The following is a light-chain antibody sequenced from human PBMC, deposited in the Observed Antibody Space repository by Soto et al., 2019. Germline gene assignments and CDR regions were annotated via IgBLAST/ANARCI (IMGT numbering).Light chain of an antibody. J-gene: IGLJ1*01. CDR1: SSNIGAGYA. V-gene: IGLV1-40*01. Sequence: QSVLTQPPSVSGAPGQRVTISCTGNSSNIGAGYAVHWYQQLPGTAPKLLIHGNNNRPSGVPDRFSVSKSGTSASLAITGLQAEDEADYYCQSYDRSLSGYVFGTGTKVTVL. CDR3: QSYDRSLSGYV. CDR2: GNN.